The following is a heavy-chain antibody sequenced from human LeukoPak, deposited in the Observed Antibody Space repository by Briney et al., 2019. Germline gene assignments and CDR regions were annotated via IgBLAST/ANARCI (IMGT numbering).Heavy chain of an antibody. V-gene: IGHV1-46*01. CDR1: GYTFTSYY. CDR3: ARGVGAVRAFDI. Sequence: GASVNVSCKASGYTFTSYYMHWVRQAPGQGVEWVGIINPSGGSTSYAQKFQGRVTITADKSTSTAYMELSSLRSEDTAVYYCARGVGAVRAFDIWGQGTMVTVSS. D-gene: IGHD1-26*01. CDR2: INPSGGST. J-gene: IGHJ3*02.